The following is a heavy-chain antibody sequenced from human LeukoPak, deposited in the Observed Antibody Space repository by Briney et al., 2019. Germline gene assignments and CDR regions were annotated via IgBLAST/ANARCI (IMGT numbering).Heavy chain of an antibody. CDR2: IYYSGGT. J-gene: IGHJ5*02. Sequence: SETLSLTCTVSGGSISSYYWSWIRQPPGKGLEWIGYIYYSGGTNYNPSLKSRVTISVDTSKNQFSLKLSSVTAADTAVYYCARDGGALGYNWFDPWGQGTLVTVSS. CDR1: GGSISSYY. V-gene: IGHV4-59*01. CDR3: ARDGGALGYNWFDP. D-gene: IGHD1-26*01.